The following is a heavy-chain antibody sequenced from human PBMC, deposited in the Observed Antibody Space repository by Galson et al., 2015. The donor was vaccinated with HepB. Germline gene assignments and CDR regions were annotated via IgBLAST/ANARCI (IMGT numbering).Heavy chain of an antibody. CDR3: ARGPRVQLERVDY. Sequence: SLRLSCAASGFAFRNLGMHWVRQAPGKGLEWVAVIWYDDGSQKFYADSVKGRFTISRDNSKNTLYLQMNSLRVEDTAIYYCARGPRVQLERVDYWGQGTLVTVSS. J-gene: IGHJ4*02. V-gene: IGHV3-33*01. D-gene: IGHD1-1*01. CDR1: GFAFRNLG. CDR2: IWYDDGSQK.